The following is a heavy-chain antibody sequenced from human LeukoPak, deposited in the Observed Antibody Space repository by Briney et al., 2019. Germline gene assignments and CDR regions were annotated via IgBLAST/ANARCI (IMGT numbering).Heavy chain of an antibody. CDR2: IYYSGRA. Sequence: SETLSLTCTVSGGSISSSSYYWGWIRQPPGKGLEWIGSIYYSGRAYYNPSLKSRVTISVDTSKNQFSLKLSSVTAADTAVYYCARHFPGGSSWYYFDYWGQGTLVTVSS. CDR1: GGSISSSSYY. V-gene: IGHV4-39*01. CDR3: ARHFPGGSSWYYFDY. J-gene: IGHJ4*02. D-gene: IGHD6-13*01.